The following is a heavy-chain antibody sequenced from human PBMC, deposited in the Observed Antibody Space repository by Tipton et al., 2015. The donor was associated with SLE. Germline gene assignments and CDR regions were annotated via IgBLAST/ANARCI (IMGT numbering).Heavy chain of an antibody. CDR2: IYYSGST. CDR1: GGSISSYY. CDR3: ARDLIMITFGGVIAGYGMDV. D-gene: IGHD3-16*02. J-gene: IGHJ6*02. V-gene: IGHV4-59*01. Sequence: TLSLTCTVSGGSISSYYWSWIRQPAGKGLEWIGYIYYSGSTNYNPSLKSRVAISVDTSKNQFSLKLSSVTAADTAVYYCARDLIMITFGGVIAGYGMDVWGQGTTVTVSS.